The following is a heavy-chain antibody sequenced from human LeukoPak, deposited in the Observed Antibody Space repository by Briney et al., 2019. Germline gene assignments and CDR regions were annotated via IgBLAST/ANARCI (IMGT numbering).Heavy chain of an antibody. V-gene: IGHV3-7*01. J-gene: IGHJ4*02. CDR1: GFTISDYW. CDR2: IKQDGRVK. Sequence: GGSLRLSCAASGFTISDYWMSWLRQAPGKGPEWVANIKQDGRVKTYADSVKGRFTISRDNAENSVYLQMNSLRAEDTALYYCARGRGTSIIYFDYWGQGTLATVSS. D-gene: IGHD3-16*01. CDR3: ARGRGTSIIYFDY.